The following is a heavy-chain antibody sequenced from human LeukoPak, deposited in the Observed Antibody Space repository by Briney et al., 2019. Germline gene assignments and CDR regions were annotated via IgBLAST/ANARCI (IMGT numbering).Heavy chain of an antibody. J-gene: IGHJ4*02. CDR2: MNPNSGNT. V-gene: IGHV1-8*02. D-gene: IGHD4-23*01. CDR1: GYTFTSYG. CDR3: ARHDLPTVVTHFDY. Sequence: ASVKVSCKASGYTFTSYGISWVRQAPGQGLEWMGWMNPNSGNTGYAQKFQGRVTMTRNTSISTAYLQWSSLKASDTAMYYCARHDLPTVVTHFDYWGQGTLVTVSS.